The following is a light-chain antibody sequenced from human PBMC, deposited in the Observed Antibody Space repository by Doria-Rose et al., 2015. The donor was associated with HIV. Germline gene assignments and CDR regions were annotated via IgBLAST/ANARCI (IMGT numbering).Light chain of an antibody. J-gene: IGKJ5*01. V-gene: IGKV3-20*01. CDR2: AAS. CDR1: QRVKSSY. CDR3: QQYGTSRGT. Sequence: TQSRGTLSLSPGERATLSCRASQRVKSSYLAWYQQKPGQAPRLLIYAASTRATGIPDRFSGSGPGTDFTLTISRLEPEDAAVYYCQQYGTSRGTFGQGTRLEIK.